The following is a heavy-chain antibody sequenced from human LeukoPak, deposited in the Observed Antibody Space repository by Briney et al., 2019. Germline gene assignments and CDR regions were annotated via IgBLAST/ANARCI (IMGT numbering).Heavy chain of an antibody. Sequence: SETLSLTCAVYGGSFSGYYWSWIRQPPGKGLEWIGEINHSGSTNYNPSLKSRVTISVDTSKNQFSLKLSPVTAADTAVYYCARERYYDFWSGYSHYYGMDVWGQGTTVTVSS. CDR1: GGSFSGYY. V-gene: IGHV4-34*01. D-gene: IGHD3-3*01. J-gene: IGHJ6*02. CDR3: ARERYYDFWSGYSHYYGMDV. CDR2: INHSGST.